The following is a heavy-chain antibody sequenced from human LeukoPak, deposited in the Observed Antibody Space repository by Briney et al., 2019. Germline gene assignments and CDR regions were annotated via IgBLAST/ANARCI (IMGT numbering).Heavy chain of an antibody. CDR1: GGSISSSSYY. D-gene: IGHD5-18*01. J-gene: IGHJ3*02. CDR3: ASLDTAMVSDAFDI. Sequence: SETLSLTCTVSGGSISSSSYYWGWIRQPPGKGLEWIGSIYYSGSTYYNPSLKSRVTISVDTSKNQFSLKLSSVTAADTAVYYCASLDTAMVSDAFDIWGQGTMVTVSS. V-gene: IGHV4-39*01. CDR2: IYYSGST.